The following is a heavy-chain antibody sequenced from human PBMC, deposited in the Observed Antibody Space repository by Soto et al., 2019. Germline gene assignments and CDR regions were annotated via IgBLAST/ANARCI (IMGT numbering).Heavy chain of an antibody. Sequence: EVQLVESGGGLVRPGGSLRLSCAASGFTFSSYSMNWVRQVPGKGLEWVSSITSSSYIYYADSVKGRFTISRDNAKNSLDLQMNSWRAEDTAVYYCARRGVLYGMDVWGQGTTVTVSS. V-gene: IGHV3-21*01. CDR3: ARRGVLYGMDV. J-gene: IGHJ6*02. CDR1: GFTFSSYS. CDR2: ITSSSYI.